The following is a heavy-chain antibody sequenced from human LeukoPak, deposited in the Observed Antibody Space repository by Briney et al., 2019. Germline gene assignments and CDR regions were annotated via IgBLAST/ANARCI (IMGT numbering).Heavy chain of an antibody. D-gene: IGHD3-16*01. CDR1: GFTFSSYA. J-gene: IGHJ4*02. CDR2: ISGSGGST. V-gene: IGHV3-23*01. Sequence: GGSLRLSCAASGFTFSSYAVSWVRQAPGKGLEWVSGISGSGGSTYHADSVKGRFSISRDNSKNTLYLQMNSLRAEDTAVYYCAKDLHDYVWGSPIDYWGQGTLVTVSS. CDR3: AKDLHDYVWGSPIDY.